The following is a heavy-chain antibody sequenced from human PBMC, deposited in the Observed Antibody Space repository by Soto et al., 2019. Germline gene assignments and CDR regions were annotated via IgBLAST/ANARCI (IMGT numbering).Heavy chain of an antibody. D-gene: IGHD2-8*01. Sequence: SVKVSCKASGGTFSSYAISWVRQAPGQGLEWMGGIIPIFGTANYAQKFQGRVTITADESTSTAYMELSSLRSEDTAVYYCASGRSTADGLDYWGQGTLVTVSS. CDR2: IIPIFGTA. CDR1: GGTFSSYA. CDR3: ASGRSTADGLDY. J-gene: IGHJ4*02. V-gene: IGHV1-69*13.